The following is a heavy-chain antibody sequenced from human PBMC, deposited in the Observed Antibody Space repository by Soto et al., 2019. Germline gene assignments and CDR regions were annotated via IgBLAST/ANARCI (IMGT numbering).Heavy chain of an antibody. CDR2: IDYSGST. CDR1: GGSISSGGYY. V-gene: IGHV4-31*03. D-gene: IGHD4-17*01. CDR3: ARYTVTTLYNWFDP. Sequence: PSETLSLTCTVSGGSISSGGYYWSWIRQHPGKGLEWIGYIDYSGSTYYNPSLKSRVTISVDTSKNQFSLKLSSVTAADTAVYYCARYTVTTLYNWFDPWGQGTLVTVSS. J-gene: IGHJ5*02.